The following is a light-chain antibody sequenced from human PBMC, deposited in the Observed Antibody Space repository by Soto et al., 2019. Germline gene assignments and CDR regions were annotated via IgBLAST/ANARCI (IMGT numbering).Light chain of an antibody. CDR1: QSIDSY. J-gene: IGKJ1*01. Sequence: DIQMTQSPSSLSGSVGDRVTITCRASQSIDSYLNWYQQKPGKAPKLLIYTASSLQTGVPSRFSGSGSGTDFTLTISSLQPADFATYYCQQSYSNPPTFGQGTKVEIK. V-gene: IGKV1-39*01. CDR2: TAS. CDR3: QQSYSNPPT.